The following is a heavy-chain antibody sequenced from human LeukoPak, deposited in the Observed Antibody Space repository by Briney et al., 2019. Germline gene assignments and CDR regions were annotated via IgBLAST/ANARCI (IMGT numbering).Heavy chain of an antibody. J-gene: IGHJ4*02. CDR3: AKGPLGDIDY. V-gene: IGHV3-23*01. CDR1: GYNFTNYV. D-gene: IGHD4-17*01. Sequence: GGSLRLSCAASGYNFTNYVMSWARQSPGKGLEWVSGISDSGGSTYYADSVKGRFTISRDNSKNTLYLQMNSLRAEDTAVYYCAKGPLGDIDYWGQGTLVTVSS. CDR2: ISDSGGST.